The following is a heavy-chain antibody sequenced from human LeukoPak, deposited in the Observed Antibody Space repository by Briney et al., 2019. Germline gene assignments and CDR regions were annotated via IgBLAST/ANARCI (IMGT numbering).Heavy chain of an antibody. CDR1: GFTFSSYW. D-gene: IGHD2-8*01. CDR3: ARGGVGTFDI. J-gene: IGHJ3*02. CDR2: INTDGSST. Sequence: GSLRLSCAASGFTFSSYWMHWVRQAPGKGLVWVSRINTDGSSTSYADSVKGRFAISRDNAKNTVSLQMNSLRVEDTAVYYCARGGVGTFDIWGQGTMVTVSS. V-gene: IGHV3-74*01.